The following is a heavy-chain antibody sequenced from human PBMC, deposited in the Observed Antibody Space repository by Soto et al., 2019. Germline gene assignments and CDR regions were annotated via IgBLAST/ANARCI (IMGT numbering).Heavy chain of an antibody. J-gene: IGHJ3*02. CDR2: MNPNSGNT. CDR1: GYTFTSYD. Sequence: QVQLVQSGAEVKKPGASVKVSCKASGYTFTSYDINWVRQATGQGLEWMGWMNPNSGNTGYAQKFQGTVTMPWNTSRSTAYMALSSLRSEDTAVYYCARGINYYASGDDAFDIWGQGTMVTVSS. D-gene: IGHD3-10*01. V-gene: IGHV1-8*01. CDR3: ARGINYYASGDDAFDI.